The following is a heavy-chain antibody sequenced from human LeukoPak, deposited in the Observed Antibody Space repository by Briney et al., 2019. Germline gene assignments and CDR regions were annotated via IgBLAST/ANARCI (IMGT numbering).Heavy chain of an antibody. Sequence: GGSLRLSCAASGFTFSSYSMNWVRQAPGKGLEWVSSISSSSSYIYYADSVKGRFTISRDNAKNSLYLQMNSLRAEDTALYYCAKGADYYGSGSVFDYWGQGTLVTVSS. J-gene: IGHJ4*02. CDR2: ISSSSSYI. CDR1: GFTFSSYS. V-gene: IGHV3-21*04. CDR3: AKGADYYGSGSVFDY. D-gene: IGHD3-10*01.